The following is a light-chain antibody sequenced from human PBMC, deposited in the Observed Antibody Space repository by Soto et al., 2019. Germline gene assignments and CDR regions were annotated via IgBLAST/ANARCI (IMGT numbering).Light chain of an antibody. J-gene: IGLJ1*01. CDR3: QSYDSSLSGSR. CDR2: GNS. Sequence: QSVLSQPPSVSGAPGQRVTISCTVSSSNIGAGYDVHWYQQLPGTAPKLLIYGNSNRPSGVPDRFSGSKSGTSASLAITGLQAEDEADYYCQSYDSSLSGSRFGTGTKVTV. CDR1: SSNIGAGYD. V-gene: IGLV1-40*01.